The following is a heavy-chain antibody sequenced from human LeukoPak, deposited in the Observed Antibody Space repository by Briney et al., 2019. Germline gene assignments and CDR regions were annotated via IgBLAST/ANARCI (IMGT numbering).Heavy chain of an antibody. CDR2: IYWNDDK. CDR3: VHRSDTGSFYN. CDR1: GFSLSTSGVG. V-gene: IGHV2-5*01. J-gene: IGHJ4*02. D-gene: IGHD5-18*01. Sequence: SGPTQMRPTQTLTLIYTLSGFSLSTSGVGVGWIRQPPGKSLEWLALIYWNDDKRYSPSLKSRLTITKDTSKNQVVLTMTNLDPVDTATYYCVHRSDTGSFYNWGQGTMVTVSS.